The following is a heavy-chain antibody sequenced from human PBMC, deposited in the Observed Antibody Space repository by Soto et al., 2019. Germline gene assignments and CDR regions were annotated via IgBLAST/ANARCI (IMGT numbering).Heavy chain of an antibody. CDR3: ARDWWTRAPSGWYRPNQVYYYYYGMDV. Sequence: ASVKVSCKASGYTFTSYAMHWVRQAPGQRLEWMGWINAGNGNTKYSQKFQGRVTITRDTSASTAYMELSSLRSEDTAVYYCARDWWTRAPSGWYRPNQVYYYYYGMDVWGQGTTVTVS. V-gene: IGHV1-3*01. CDR1: GYTFTSYA. J-gene: IGHJ6*02. CDR2: INAGNGNT. D-gene: IGHD6-19*01.